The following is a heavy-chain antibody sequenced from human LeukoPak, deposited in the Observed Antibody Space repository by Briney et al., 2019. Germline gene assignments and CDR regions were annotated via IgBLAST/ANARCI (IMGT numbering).Heavy chain of an antibody. CDR2: ISTTSGTI. CDR1: GFSFSTYS. J-gene: IGHJ5*02. D-gene: IGHD6-13*01. V-gene: IGHV3-48*04. CDR3: ARDSSSWHRQLYNWFDP. Sequence: PGGSLRLSCAASGFSFSTYSMNWVRQAPGKGLEWVSYISTTSGTIHYADSVKGRFTISRDNAKNSLYLQMNSLRAEDTAVYYCARDSSSWHRQLYNWFDPWGQGTLVTVSS.